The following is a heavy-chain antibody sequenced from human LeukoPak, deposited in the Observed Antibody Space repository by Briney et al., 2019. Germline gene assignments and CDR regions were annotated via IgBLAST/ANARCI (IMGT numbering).Heavy chain of an antibody. D-gene: IGHD3-10*01. CDR3: TTDLGITMIRGVIVH. Sequence: GSLRLSCAAYGFGFTNAWMSWVRQAPGKGLEWVGRIKSKGDGETTDYAAPVKGRFTMSRDDAKATLYLQINSLITEDTAVYYCTTDLGITMIRGVIVHWGQGTLVTVSS. V-gene: IGHV3-15*01. J-gene: IGHJ4*02. CDR2: IKSKGDGETT. CDR1: GFGFTNAW.